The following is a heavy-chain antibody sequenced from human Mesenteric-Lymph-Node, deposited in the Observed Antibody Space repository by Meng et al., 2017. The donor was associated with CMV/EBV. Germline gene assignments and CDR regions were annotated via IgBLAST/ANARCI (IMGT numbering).Heavy chain of an antibody. Sequence: SETLSLTCSVSGGSISSSSYFWGWIRQPPGKGLEWIGSIYYSGNTYYKPSLKSRVTISVDTSKNQFSLKLSSVTAADTAVYYCARGGPWEGFDPWGQGTLVTVSS. D-gene: IGHD1-26*01. V-gene: IGHV4-39*07. CDR1: GGSISSSSYF. J-gene: IGHJ5*02. CDR3: ARGGPWEGFDP. CDR2: IYYSGNT.